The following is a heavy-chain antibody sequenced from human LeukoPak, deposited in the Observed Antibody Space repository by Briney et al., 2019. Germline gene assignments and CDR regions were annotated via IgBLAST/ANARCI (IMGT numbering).Heavy chain of an antibody. Sequence: SETLSLTCAVYGGSFSGYYWSWIRQPPGKGLEWIGEINHSGSTNYNPSLKSRVTISVDTSKNQFSLKLSSVTAADTAVYYCASSLDIAAAGKVDYWGQGTLVTVSS. CDR2: INHSGST. CDR3: ASSLDIAAAGKVDY. V-gene: IGHV4-34*01. D-gene: IGHD6-13*01. CDR1: GGSFSGYY. J-gene: IGHJ4*02.